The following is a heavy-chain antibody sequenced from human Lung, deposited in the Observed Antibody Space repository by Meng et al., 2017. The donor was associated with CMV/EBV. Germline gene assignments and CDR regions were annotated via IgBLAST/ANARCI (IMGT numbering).Heavy chain of an antibody. CDR2: ISSSSSYI. CDR3: ARGGLIAARNDY. D-gene: IGHD6-6*01. V-gene: IGHV3-21*01. Sequence: GGSLRLSCAASGFTFSSYAMHWVRQAPGKGLEWVSSISSSSSYIYYADSVKGRFTISRDNVKNSLYLQMNSLRAEDTAVYYCARGGLIAARNDYWGQGTLVTVSS. J-gene: IGHJ4*02. CDR1: GFTFSSYA.